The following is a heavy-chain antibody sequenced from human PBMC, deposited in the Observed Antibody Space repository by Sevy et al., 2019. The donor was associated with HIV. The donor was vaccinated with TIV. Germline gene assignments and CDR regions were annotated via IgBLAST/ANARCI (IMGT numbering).Heavy chain of an antibody. CDR3: ARDGGGYSSSSVFDY. CDR1: GFTFSSYS. Sequence: GGSLRLSCAASGFTFSSYSMNWVRQAPGKGLEWVSYISSSSSTIYYADSVKGRFTISRDNAKNSLYLQMNSLGDEDTAVYYCARDGGGYSSSSVFDYWGQGTLVTVSS. J-gene: IGHJ4*02. CDR2: ISSSSSTI. D-gene: IGHD6-6*01. V-gene: IGHV3-48*02.